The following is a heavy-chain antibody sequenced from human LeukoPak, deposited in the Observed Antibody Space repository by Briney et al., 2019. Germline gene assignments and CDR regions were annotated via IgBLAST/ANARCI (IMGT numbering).Heavy chain of an antibody. D-gene: IGHD3-22*01. CDR2: INPSGGST. CDR3: ARAVVSSGSNGAPSHY. CDR1: GYTFTSYY. V-gene: IGHV1-46*01. J-gene: IGHJ4*02. Sequence: ASVKVSCKASGYTFTSYYMHWVRQAPGQGLEWMGIINPSGGSTSYAQKFQGRVTMTRDTSTSTVYMELSSLSSEDTAVYYCARAVVSSGSNGAPSHYWGQGTLVTVSS.